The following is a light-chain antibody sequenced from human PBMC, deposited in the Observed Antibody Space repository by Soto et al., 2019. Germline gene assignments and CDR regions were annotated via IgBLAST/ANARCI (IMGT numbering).Light chain of an antibody. Sequence: QSAPTQPRSVSGSPGQSVTISCTGSSNDVGGYNSVSWYQQHPGKGPKLILYDVNKRPSGVPDRFSGSKSGNTASLTISGLQAEDEADYFCCSFAGSYTFVFAPGTKVTVL. CDR2: DVN. V-gene: IGLV2-11*01. J-gene: IGLJ1*01. CDR1: SNDVGGYNS. CDR3: CSFAGSYTFV.